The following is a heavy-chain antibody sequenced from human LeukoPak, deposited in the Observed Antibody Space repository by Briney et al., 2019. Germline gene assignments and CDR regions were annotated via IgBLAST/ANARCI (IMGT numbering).Heavy chain of an antibody. CDR2: ISSSGSTI. CDR1: GFTFSSYE. Sequence: PGGSLRLSCSATGFTFSSYEMNWVRQAPGKGLEWVSYISSSGSTIYYADSVKGRFTISRDNARNSLYLQMNSLRAEDTAVYYCARGQWELLWAFDYWGQGTLVTVSS. D-gene: IGHD1-26*01. CDR3: ARGQWELLWAFDY. J-gene: IGHJ4*02. V-gene: IGHV3-48*03.